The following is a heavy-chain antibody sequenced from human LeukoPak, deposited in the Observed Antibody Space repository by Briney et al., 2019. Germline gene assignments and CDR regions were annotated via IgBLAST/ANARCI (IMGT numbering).Heavy chain of an antibody. J-gene: IGHJ6*02. Sequence: GESLKISCKGSGYSLTSYWIGWVRQMPGKGLEWMGIIYPGDSDTRYSPSFQGQVTISADKSISTAYLQWSSLKASDTAMYYCGIQLERTFFHYGMDVWGQGTTVTVSS. CDR3: GIQLERTFFHYGMDV. V-gene: IGHV5-51*01. D-gene: IGHD1-1*01. CDR1: GYSLTSYW. CDR2: IYPGDSDT.